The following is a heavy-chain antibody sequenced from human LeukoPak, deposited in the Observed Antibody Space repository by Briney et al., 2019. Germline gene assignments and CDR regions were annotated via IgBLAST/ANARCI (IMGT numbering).Heavy chain of an antibody. CDR1: GFTFNDYY. Sequence: GGSLTLSCPASGFTFNDYYMSWIRPAPGKGREWLSYINIGGTNTHYADSVKGRFTNSRDNAKKSLYLEMNKQRAEDRAVYYCATDGAGFDSWGQGVLVTVSS. CDR3: ATDGAGFDS. CDR2: INIGGTNT. J-gene: IGHJ5*02. V-gene: IGHV3-11*05.